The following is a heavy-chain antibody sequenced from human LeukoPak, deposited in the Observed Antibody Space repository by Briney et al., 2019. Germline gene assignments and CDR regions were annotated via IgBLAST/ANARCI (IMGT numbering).Heavy chain of an antibody. CDR2: IYYSGST. D-gene: IGHD3-10*01. J-gene: IGHJ3*02. CDR1: GDSISNSSPYY. V-gene: IGHV4-39*01. CDR3: ARHKGQAEGKEAFDI. Sequence: SETLSLTCTVSGDSISNSSPYYWEWIRQPPGKGLEWIGTIYYSGSTSYNPSLTSRVTISVDTSKNQFSLNLRSVTAADTAVYFCARHKGQAEGKEAFDIWGQGTMVTVSS.